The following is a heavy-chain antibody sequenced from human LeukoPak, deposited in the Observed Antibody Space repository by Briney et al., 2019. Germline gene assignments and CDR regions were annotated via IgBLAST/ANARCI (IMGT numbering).Heavy chain of an antibody. CDR3: ARHGQYYYYGMDV. Sequence: GESLKISCKGSGYSFTSYWIGWVRQMPGKGLEWMGIIYPGDSDTRYSPSFQGQVTISADKPISTAYLQWSSLKASDTAMYYCARHGQYYYYGMDVWGQGTTVTVSS. J-gene: IGHJ6*02. CDR2: IYPGDSDT. CDR1: GYSFTSYW. V-gene: IGHV5-51*01.